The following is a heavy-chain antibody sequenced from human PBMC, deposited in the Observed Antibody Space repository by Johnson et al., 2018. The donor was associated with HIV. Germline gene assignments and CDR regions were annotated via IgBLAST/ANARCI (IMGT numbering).Heavy chain of an antibody. CDR2: ISSSGSSK. CDR3: ARGGDVVWFGEFPGAFDV. V-gene: IGHV3-11*04. Sequence: QVQLVESGGDLVKPGGSLRLSCAASGFTFRDYYMSWIRQAPGKGLEWVAYISSSGSSKSYADSVKGRFTISRDNAKESLYLQMNSLRAEDTAVYYCARGGDVVWFGEFPGAFDVWGQGTMVTVSS. CDR1: GFTFRDYY. D-gene: IGHD3-10*01. J-gene: IGHJ3*01.